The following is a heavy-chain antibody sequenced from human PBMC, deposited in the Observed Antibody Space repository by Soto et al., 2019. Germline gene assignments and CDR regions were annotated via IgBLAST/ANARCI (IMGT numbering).Heavy chain of an antibody. Sequence: QVQLVQSGAEVKKPGASVKVSCKASGYTFTSYGISWVRQAPGQGLEWMGWISAYNGNTNYAQKLQGRVTMTTDTSTRTAYMELRSLRSDDTAVYYCARGGQYSSGWSYYYYYGMDVWGQGTTVTVAS. D-gene: IGHD6-19*01. CDR2: ISAYNGNT. CDR1: GYTFTSYG. V-gene: IGHV1-18*01. J-gene: IGHJ6*02. CDR3: ARGGQYSSGWSYYYYYGMDV.